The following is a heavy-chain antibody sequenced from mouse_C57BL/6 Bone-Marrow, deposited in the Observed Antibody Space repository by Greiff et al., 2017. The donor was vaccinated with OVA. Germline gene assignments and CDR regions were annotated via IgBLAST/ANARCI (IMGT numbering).Heavy chain of an antibody. CDR3: VVDSSGYWFAY. CDR1: GYTFTSYG. J-gene: IGHJ3*01. V-gene: IGHV1-81*01. Sequence: VQLQQSGAELARPGASVKLSCKASGYTFTSYGISWVKQRPGQGLEWIGEIYPRSGNTYYNEKFKGKATLTADKSSSTAYMELRSLTSEDSAVYFCVVDSSGYWFAYWGQGTLVTVSA. CDR2: IYPRSGNT. D-gene: IGHD3-2*02.